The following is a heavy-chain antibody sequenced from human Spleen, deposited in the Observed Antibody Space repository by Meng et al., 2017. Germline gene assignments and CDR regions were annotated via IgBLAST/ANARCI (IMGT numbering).Heavy chain of an antibody. D-gene: IGHD5-12*01. V-gene: IGHV3-30*07. CDR3: SGHIDY. CDR2: ISYDGDKK. Sequence: GESLKISCEASGFTLRSCGMHWVRQAPGKGLEWVAVISYDGDKKYYADSVKGRFTISRDNSKNTLYLQMNSLKSEDTAVYYCSGHIDYWGQGTLVTVSS. CDR1: GFTLRSCG. J-gene: IGHJ4*02.